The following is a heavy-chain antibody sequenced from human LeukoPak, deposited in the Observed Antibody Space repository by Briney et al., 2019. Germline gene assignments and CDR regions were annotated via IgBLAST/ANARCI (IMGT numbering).Heavy chain of an antibody. CDR3: AKDGIPYYYDSSGPWFDY. CDR2: ISGSGGST. J-gene: IGHJ4*02. D-gene: IGHD3-22*01. CDR1: GFTFSSYA. Sequence: GGSLRLSCAASGFTFSSYAMSWVRQAPGEGLEWVSAISGSGGSTYYADSVKGRFTISRDNSKNTLYLQMNSLRAEDTAVYYCAKDGIPYYYDSSGPWFDYWGQGTLVTVSS. V-gene: IGHV3-23*01.